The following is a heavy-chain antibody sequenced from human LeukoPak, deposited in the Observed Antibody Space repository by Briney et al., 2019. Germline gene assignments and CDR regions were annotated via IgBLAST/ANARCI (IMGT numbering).Heavy chain of an antibody. V-gene: IGHV3-11*04. CDR3: ANTEYQRLGTDY. Sequence: GGSLRLSCAASGFTFSDYYMSWLRQAPGKGLEWVSYISSGSSTIYYADSVKGRFTISRDNAKNSLYLQMNSLRTEDTAVYYCANTEYQRLGTDYWGQGTLVTVSS. J-gene: IGHJ4*02. CDR1: GFTFSDYY. D-gene: IGHD2-2*01. CDR2: ISSGSSTI.